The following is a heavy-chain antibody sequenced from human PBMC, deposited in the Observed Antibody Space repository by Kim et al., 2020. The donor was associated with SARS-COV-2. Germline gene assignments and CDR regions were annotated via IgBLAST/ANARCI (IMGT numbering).Heavy chain of an antibody. D-gene: IGHD2-21*02. Sequence: SETLSLTCTVSGGSVSSGSYYWSWIRQPPGKGLEWIGYIYYSGSTNYNPSLKSRVTISVDTSKNQFSLKLSSVTAADTAVYYCARDLRVTAIPGDYYYYYGMDVWGQGTTVTVSS. J-gene: IGHJ6*02. CDR1: GGSVSSGSYY. CDR3: ARDLRVTAIPGDYYYYYGMDV. CDR2: IYYSGST. V-gene: IGHV4-61*01.